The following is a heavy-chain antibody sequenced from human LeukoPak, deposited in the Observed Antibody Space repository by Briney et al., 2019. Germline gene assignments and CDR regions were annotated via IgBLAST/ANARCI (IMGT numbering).Heavy chain of an antibody. CDR3: PRVSCSGGSCYSGSPDY. CDR1: GFTFSSYA. D-gene: IGHD2-15*01. CDR2: ISYDGSNK. J-gene: IGHJ4*02. Sequence: PGGSLRLSCAASGFTFSSYAMHWVRQAPGKGLEWVAVISYDGSNKYYADSVKGRFTISRDNSKNTLYLQMNSLRAEYTAVYYCPRVSCSGGSCYSGSPDYWGQGTLVTVSS. V-gene: IGHV3-30*04.